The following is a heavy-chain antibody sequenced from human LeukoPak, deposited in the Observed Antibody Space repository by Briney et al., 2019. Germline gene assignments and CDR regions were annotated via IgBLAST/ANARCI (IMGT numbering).Heavy chain of an antibody. J-gene: IGHJ4*02. CDR2: IYYSGST. D-gene: IGHD3-22*01. CDR3: ARRSDSSDYLFDY. V-gene: IGHV4-59*08. Sequence: SETLSLTCTVSGAPLNNYYWNWIRQPPGKGLEWIGYIYYSGSTYYNPSLKSRVTISVDTSKNQFSLKLSSVTAADTAVYYCARRSDSSDYLFDYWGQGTLVTVSS. CDR1: GAPLNNYY.